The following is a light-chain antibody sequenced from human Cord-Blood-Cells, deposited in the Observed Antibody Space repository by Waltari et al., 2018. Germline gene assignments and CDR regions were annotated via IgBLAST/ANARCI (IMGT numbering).Light chain of an antibody. Sequence: DIQMTQSPSSLSAPVGDRVTITCRASQSISTYLNWYQQKQGKAPKLLIYAASSLQSGVPSRFSGSGSGTDCTLTISSLQPEDFATYYCQQSYSTPFTFGPGTKVDIK. V-gene: IGKV1-39*01. J-gene: IGKJ3*01. CDR3: QQSYSTPFT. CDR2: AAS. CDR1: QSISTY.